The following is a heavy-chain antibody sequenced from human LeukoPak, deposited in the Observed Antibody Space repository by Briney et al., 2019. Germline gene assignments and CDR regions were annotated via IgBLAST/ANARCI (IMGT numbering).Heavy chain of an antibody. V-gene: IGHV3-30-3*01. D-gene: IGHD3-10*01. CDR1: GFTFSSFA. CDR3: ARDQGMIRGTKDY. CDR2: ISYDGSNK. Sequence: GRSLRLSCAASGFTFSSFAMHWVRQAPGKGLEGVAVISYDGSNKYYADSVKGRFTISRDNAKNTLYLQMNSLRAEDTAVYYCARDQGMIRGTKDYWGQGTLVTVSS. J-gene: IGHJ4*02.